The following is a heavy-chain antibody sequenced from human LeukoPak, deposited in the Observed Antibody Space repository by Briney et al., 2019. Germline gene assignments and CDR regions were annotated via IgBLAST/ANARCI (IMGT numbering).Heavy chain of an antibody. J-gene: IGHJ4*02. CDR3: ARVRYQLHRGGYYFDY. V-gene: IGHV1-8*01. D-gene: IGHD2-2*01. CDR2: MNPNSGNT. Sequence: ASVKVSCKASGYTFTSYDINWVRQATGQGLEWMGWMNPNSGNTGYAQKFQGRVTMTRNTSISTAYMELSSLRSEDTAVYYCARVRYQLHRGGYYFDYWGQGTLVTVSS. CDR1: GYTFTSYD.